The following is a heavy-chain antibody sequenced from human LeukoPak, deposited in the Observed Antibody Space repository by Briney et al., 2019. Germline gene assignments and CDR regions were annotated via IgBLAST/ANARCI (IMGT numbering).Heavy chain of an antibody. J-gene: IGHJ4*02. V-gene: IGHV4-4*08. CDR2: MFYGGTT. CDR3: ARDVGFGEYEIDY. D-gene: IGHD3-10*01. Sequence: ETLSLTCTVSGDSLSRSSWSWIRQSPGGGLEWIGYMFYGGTTNHNPSLKGRVTMSMVTSKDQFSLKLSSVTAADTAVYYCARDVGFGEYEIDYWGQGTLVTVSS. CDR1: GDSLSRSS.